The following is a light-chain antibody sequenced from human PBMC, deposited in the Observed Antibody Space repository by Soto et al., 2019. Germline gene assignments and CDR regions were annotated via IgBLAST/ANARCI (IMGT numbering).Light chain of an antibody. CDR2: GVT. Sequence: LTQPASVSGSPGQSITISCTGTSSDVGAYNYVSWYQQYPGKAPKLMIYGVTNRPSGVSNRFSGSKTGNTASLTISGLQAEDEADYYCFSHRGGDSHVFGTGTKATVL. CDR1: SSDVGAYNY. V-gene: IGLV2-14*01. J-gene: IGLJ1*01. CDR3: FSHRGGDSHV.